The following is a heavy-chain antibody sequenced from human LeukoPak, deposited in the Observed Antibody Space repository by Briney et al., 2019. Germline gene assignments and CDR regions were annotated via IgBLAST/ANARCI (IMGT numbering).Heavy chain of an antibody. CDR1: GGSISSSSYY. D-gene: IGHD2-2*01. CDR2: IYYSGST. V-gene: IGHV4-39*07. CDR3: ARGPGQLLVGYYYYYMDV. J-gene: IGHJ6*03. Sequence: SETLSLTCTVSGGSISSSSYYWGWIRQPPGKWLEWIGSIYYSGSTYYNPSLKSRVTMSVDTSKNQFSLKLSSVTAADTAVYYCARGPGQLLVGYYYYYMDVWGKGTTVTVSS.